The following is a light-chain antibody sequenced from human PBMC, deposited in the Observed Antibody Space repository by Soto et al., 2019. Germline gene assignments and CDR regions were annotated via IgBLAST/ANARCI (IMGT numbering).Light chain of an antibody. CDR3: QQYNSYLWT. J-gene: IGKJ1*01. CDR2: DAS. Sequence: DIPMTQSPSTLSASVGGRVTITCRASHSVGTWLAWYQQKPGKAPKLLIYDASSLESGVPSRFSGSGSGTEFTLTISSLQPDDFATYYCQQYNSYLWTFGQGTKVDI. V-gene: IGKV1-5*01. CDR1: HSVGTW.